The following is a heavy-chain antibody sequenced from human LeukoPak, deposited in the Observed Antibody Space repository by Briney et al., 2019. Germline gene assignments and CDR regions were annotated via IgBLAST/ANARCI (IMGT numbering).Heavy chain of an antibody. D-gene: IGHD3-10*01. Sequence: ASVKVSCKASGYTFTSYDINWVRQATGQGLEWMGWMNPNSGNTGYAQKFQGRVTMTRNTSISTAYMELSSLRSEDTAVYYCARGRGYYGSGSYLGYYYGMDVWGQGTMVTASS. CDR3: ARGRGYYGSGSYLGYYYGMDV. V-gene: IGHV1-8*01. CDR2: MNPNSGNT. J-gene: IGHJ6*02. CDR1: GYTFTSYD.